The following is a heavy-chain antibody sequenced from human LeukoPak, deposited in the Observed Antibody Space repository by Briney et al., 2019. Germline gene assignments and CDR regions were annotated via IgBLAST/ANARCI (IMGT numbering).Heavy chain of an antibody. CDR2: IKQDGNIK. Sequence: GGSLRLSCAATGFTFSNYWMSWVRQAPGKGPEWVANIKQDGNIKQYVDSVKGRFTISRDNSKNTLYLQMNSLRAEDTAVYYCAKALLGQYYGMDVWGQGTTVTVSS. J-gene: IGHJ6*02. CDR3: AKALLGQYYGMDV. V-gene: IGHV3-7*03. CDR1: GFTFSNYW.